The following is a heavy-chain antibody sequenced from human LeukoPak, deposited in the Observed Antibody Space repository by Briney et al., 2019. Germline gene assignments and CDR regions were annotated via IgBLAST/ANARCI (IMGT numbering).Heavy chain of an antibody. CDR2: MYHSGIT. V-gene: IGHV4-38-2*01. D-gene: IGHD4-11*01. Sequence: PSETLSLTCAVSGYSISSGYYWGWIRQPPGKGREWIGNMYHSGITYYNASLKSRVTISVDTSNNQFSLKLNSVPAADTAVYYCARRYSNSYFDFWGQGTLVTVSS. CDR3: ARRYSNSYFDF. CDR1: GYSISSGYY. J-gene: IGHJ4*02.